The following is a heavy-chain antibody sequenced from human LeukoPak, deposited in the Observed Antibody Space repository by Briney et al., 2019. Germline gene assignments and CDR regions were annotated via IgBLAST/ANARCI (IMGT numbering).Heavy chain of an antibody. J-gene: IGHJ4*02. V-gene: IGHV1-8*01. CDR3: PRYSSSLNGFDH. CDR2: MNPNSGDT. CDR1: GYTFTSYG. Sequence: ASVKVSCKASGYTFTSYGINWVRQATGQGLEWMGWMNPNSGDTGYPQKFQGRVTMTRNTSISTAFMELSSLRSEDTAVYYCPRYSSSLNGFDHWGQGTLVTVSS. D-gene: IGHD6-6*01.